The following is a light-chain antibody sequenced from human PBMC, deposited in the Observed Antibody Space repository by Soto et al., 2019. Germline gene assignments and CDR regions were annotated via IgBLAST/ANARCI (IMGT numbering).Light chain of an antibody. CDR1: SSDVGGYNY. CDR2: EVS. Sequence: QSALTQPASVSGSPGQSFTISCTGTSSDVGGYNYVSWYQQHPGKAPKLMIYEVSNRPSGVSNRFSGSKSGNTASLTISGLQAEDEADYYCSSYTSSSTWVFGTGTKLTVL. CDR3: SSYTSSSTWV. J-gene: IGLJ1*01. V-gene: IGLV2-14*01.